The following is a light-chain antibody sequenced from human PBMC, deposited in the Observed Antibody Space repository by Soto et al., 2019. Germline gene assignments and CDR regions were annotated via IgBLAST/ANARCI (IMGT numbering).Light chain of an antibody. Sequence: QAVVTQPPSVSGAPGQRVTISCTGSSSNIGAGYDVHWYQQLPGTAPKLLIHGNNNRPSGVPDRFSGSKSGTSASLAITGLQAEDEADYYCQSYDTSLSGVLFGGGTKVTVL. CDR1: SSNIGAGYD. CDR2: GNN. J-gene: IGLJ2*01. CDR3: QSYDTSLSGVL. V-gene: IGLV1-40*01.